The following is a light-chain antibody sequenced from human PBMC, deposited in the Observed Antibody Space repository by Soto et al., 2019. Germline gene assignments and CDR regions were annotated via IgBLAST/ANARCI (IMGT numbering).Light chain of an antibody. V-gene: IGLV1-44*01. CDR2: SNN. CDR3: AGWDASLNGYV. CDR1: SSNIGSNT. Sequence: QSVLTQPPSASGTPGQRVTISCSGSSSNIGSNTVNWYQQLPGTAPKLLTYSNNQRPSGVPDRFSGSKSGTSASLAISGLQSEDEADYYCAGWDASLNGYVFGTGTKVTVL. J-gene: IGLJ1*01.